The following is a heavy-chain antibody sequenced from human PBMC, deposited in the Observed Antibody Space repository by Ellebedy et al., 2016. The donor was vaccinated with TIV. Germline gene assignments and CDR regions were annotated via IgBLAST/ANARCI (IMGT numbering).Heavy chain of an antibody. Sequence: AASVKVSCKASGYTFTGYYMHWVRQAPGQRLEWMGWINPNSGGTNYAQKFQGRVTMTRDTSISTAYMELSRLRSDDTAVYYCARENTAMVSHFDYWGQGTLVTVSS. CDR2: INPNSGGT. CDR3: ARENTAMVSHFDY. V-gene: IGHV1-2*02. J-gene: IGHJ4*02. CDR1: GYTFTGYY. D-gene: IGHD5-18*01.